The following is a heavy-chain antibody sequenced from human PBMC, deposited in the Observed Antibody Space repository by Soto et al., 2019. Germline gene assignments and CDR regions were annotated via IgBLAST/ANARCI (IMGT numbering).Heavy chain of an antibody. CDR2: ISPKSTYR. V-gene: IGHV3-11*05. J-gene: IGHJ4*02. CDR1: GFPFSDYY. Sequence: PGGSLRLSCPTSGFPFSDYYMSWIRQAPGKGLEWLSHISPKSTYRNYADSVKGRFTISRDNTKSSLFLQMNSLGVEDTAVYYCAKDLSCRGTGRTNGVCHGGANYWGQGTLVTVSS. D-gene: IGHD2-8*01. CDR3: AKDLSCRGTGRTNGVCHGGANY.